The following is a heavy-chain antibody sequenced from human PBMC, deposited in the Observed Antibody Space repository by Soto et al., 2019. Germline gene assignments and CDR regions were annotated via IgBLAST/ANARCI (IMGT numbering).Heavy chain of an antibody. J-gene: IGHJ4*02. Sequence: QITLKESGPTLVRPPQTLTLPCTFSGFSLTSGVGVGWIRQPPGKALEWLALIYWDDDKRYSPSLKNRPTITKDTSKNQVVLTMTNVGPVDRATYFCAHIDPEIVTVGGHGGFDSWGQGTLVTVSS. CDR1: GFSLTSGVG. D-gene: IGHD5-12*01. CDR2: IYWDDDK. CDR3: AHIDPEIVTVGGHGGFDS. V-gene: IGHV2-5*02.